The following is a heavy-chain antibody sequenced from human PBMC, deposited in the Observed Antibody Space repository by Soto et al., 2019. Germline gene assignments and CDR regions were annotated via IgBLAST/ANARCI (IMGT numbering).Heavy chain of an antibody. D-gene: IGHD3-9*01. V-gene: IGHV3-30-3*01. J-gene: IGHJ4*02. CDR3: ARGLRDLDSRLPFRY. Sequence: GSLILSCAACGVTFKNYAMHWVRQAPGKGLEWVAVISYDGSIEFYADSVKGRFTISRDDFKNTMFLQMGSLRVEDTAVYYCARGLRDLDSRLPFRYWGQATLVTLSS. CDR1: GVTFKNYA. CDR2: ISYDGSIE.